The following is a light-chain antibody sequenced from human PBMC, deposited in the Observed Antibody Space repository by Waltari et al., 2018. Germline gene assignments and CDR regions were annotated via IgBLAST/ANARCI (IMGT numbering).Light chain of an antibody. CDR1: QNIDTF. CDR2: LAS. J-gene: IGKJ1*01. V-gene: IGKV1-39*01. CDR3: QQSYITRWT. Sequence: DIQMTQSPSSLSASVGDRVTITCRASQNIDTFLNWYQHKVGKAPQLLISLASHLQSVVSSRFSGGGSGTDFTLTISNLQPEDSAVYYCQQSYITRWTFGQGSEV.